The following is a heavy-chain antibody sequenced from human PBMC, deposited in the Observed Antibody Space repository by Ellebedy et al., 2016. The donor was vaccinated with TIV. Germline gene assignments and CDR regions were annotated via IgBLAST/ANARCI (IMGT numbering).Heavy chain of an antibody. Sequence: GESLKISXAASGFSFSNYCMSWVRQAPGKGLEWVANINEDGSEKHYVDSVKGRFTISRDNAKNSLYLQMNRLRVEDTAVYYCARALIGGKNYWGQGTLVTVSS. J-gene: IGHJ4*01. CDR2: INEDGSEK. V-gene: IGHV3-7*03. CDR1: GFSFSNYC. CDR3: ARALIGGKNY. D-gene: IGHD3-16*01.